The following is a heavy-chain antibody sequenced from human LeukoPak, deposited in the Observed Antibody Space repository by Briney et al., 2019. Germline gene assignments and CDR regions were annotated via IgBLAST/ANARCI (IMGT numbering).Heavy chain of an antibody. V-gene: IGHV3-23*01. D-gene: IGHD3-9*01. CDR3: AKSPDLLIEYYMDV. J-gene: IGHJ6*03. CDR2: ISGSGGST. Sequence: QAGGSLRLSCAASGFTFSSYAMSWVRQAPGKGLEWVSAISGSGGSTYYADSVKGRFTISRDNSKNTLYLQMNSLRAEDTAVYYCAKSPDLLIEYYMDVWGKGTTVTVSS. CDR1: GFTFSSYA.